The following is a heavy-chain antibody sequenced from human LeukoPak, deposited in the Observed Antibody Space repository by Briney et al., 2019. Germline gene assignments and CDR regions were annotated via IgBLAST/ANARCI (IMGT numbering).Heavy chain of an antibody. CDR2: ISGSGGST. J-gene: IGHJ5*02. CDR3: AKDPRYCGGGSCYPNNWFDP. D-gene: IGHD2-15*01. V-gene: IGHV3-23*01. CDR1: GFTFSSYA. Sequence: GGSLRLSCAASGFTFSSYAMSWVRQAPGKGLEWVSAISGSGGSTYYADSVKGRFTISRDNSKNTLYLQMNSLRAEDTAVYYCAKDPRYCGGGSCYPNNWFDPWGQGTLVTVSS.